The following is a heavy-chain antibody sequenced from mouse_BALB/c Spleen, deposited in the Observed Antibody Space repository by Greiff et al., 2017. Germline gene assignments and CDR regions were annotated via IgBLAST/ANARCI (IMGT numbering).Heavy chain of an antibody. Sequence: QVHVKQSGPGLVQPSQSLSITCTVSGFSLTSYGVHWVRQSPGKGLEWLGVIWSGGSTDYNAAFISRLSISKDNSKSQVFFKMNSLQANDTAIYYCGVYYGNSYAMDYWGQGTSVTVSS. CDR3: GVYYGNSYAMDY. CDR1: GFSLTSYG. D-gene: IGHD2-1*01. V-gene: IGHV2-2*02. CDR2: IWSGGST. J-gene: IGHJ4*01.